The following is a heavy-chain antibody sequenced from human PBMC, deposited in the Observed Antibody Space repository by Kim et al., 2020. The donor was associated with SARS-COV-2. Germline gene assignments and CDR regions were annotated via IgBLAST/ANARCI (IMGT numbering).Heavy chain of an antibody. CDR3: VRGGVTGNILDY. Sequence: GGSLRLSCAASGVSLTTYWMHWVRHAPGKGLVWVSRINGGGTTSTYADSVRGRFTISRDNIKDMLYLQMRGLTGDDMAVYYCVRGGVTGNILDYWGQG. CDR2: INGGGTTS. D-gene: IGHD1-1*01. CDR1: GVSLTTYW. V-gene: IGHV3-74*03. J-gene: IGHJ4*02.